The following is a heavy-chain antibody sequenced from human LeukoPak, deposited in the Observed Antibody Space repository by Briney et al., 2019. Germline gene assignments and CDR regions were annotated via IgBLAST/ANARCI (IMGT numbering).Heavy chain of an antibody. J-gene: IGHJ4*02. V-gene: IGHV1-46*01. CDR3: ARAQSYYDFWSASYYFDS. CDR1: GYTFTSYY. D-gene: IGHD3-3*01. CDR2: INPSGGST. Sequence: ASVKVSCKASGYTFTSYYMHWVRQAPGQGLEGMGIINPSGGSTSYAQKFQGRVTMTRDTSTSTVYMELSSLRSEDTSVYYCARAQSYYDFWSASYYFDSWGQGTPVTVSS.